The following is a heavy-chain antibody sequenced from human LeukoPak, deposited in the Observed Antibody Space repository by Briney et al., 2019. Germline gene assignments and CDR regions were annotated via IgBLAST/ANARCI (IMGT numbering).Heavy chain of an antibody. Sequence: PGGSLRLSCAASGFTFNNYAMTWVRQAPGKGLEWVAVISYDGSNKYYADSVKGRFTISRDNSKNTLYLQMNSLRAEDTAVYYCARGNSGGDYWGQGTLVTVSS. CDR2: ISYDGSNK. CDR3: ARGNSGGDY. V-gene: IGHV3-30*04. J-gene: IGHJ4*02. CDR1: GFTFNNYA. D-gene: IGHD2-15*01.